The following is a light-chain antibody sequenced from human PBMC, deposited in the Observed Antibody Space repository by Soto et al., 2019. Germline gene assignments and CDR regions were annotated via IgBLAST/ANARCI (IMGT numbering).Light chain of an antibody. CDR3: QHLGT. Sequence: DIQLTQSPSFLSASVGDRVTITCRASQGISSYLAWYQQKPGKAPKLLIYAASTLQSGVPSRFSGSGSGTEFTLTISSLQPEDFATYYCQHLGTFGQGTKVDIK. J-gene: IGKJ1*01. CDR2: AAS. V-gene: IGKV1-9*01. CDR1: QGISSY.